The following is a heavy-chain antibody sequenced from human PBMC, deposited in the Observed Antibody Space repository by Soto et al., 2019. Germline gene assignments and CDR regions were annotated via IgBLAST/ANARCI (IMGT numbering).Heavy chain of an antibody. CDR1: GGTFSSYA. J-gene: IGHJ4*02. V-gene: IGHV1-69*06. CDR2: IIPIFGTA. D-gene: IGHD6-19*01. Sequence: SVKVSCKASGGTFSSYAISWVRRAPGQGLEWMGGIIPIFGTANYAQKFQGRVTITADKSTSTAYMELSSLRSEDTAVYYCARSNSGWYVIDYWGQGTLVTVSS. CDR3: ARSNSGWYVIDY.